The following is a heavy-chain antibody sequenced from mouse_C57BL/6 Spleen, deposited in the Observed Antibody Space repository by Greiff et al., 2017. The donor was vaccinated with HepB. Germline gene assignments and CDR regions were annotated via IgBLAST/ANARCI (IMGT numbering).Heavy chain of an antibody. CDR2: IYPSDSET. J-gene: IGHJ2*01. D-gene: IGHD1-1*01. Sequence: QVQLKQPGAELVRPGSSVKLSCKASGYTFTSYWMDWVKQRPGQGLEWIGNIYPSDSETHYNQKFKDKATLTVDKSSSTAYMQLSSLTSEDSAVYYCARFASLLLREGYFDYWGQGTTLTVSS. V-gene: IGHV1-61*01. CDR1: GYTFTSYW. CDR3: ARFASLLLREGYFDY.